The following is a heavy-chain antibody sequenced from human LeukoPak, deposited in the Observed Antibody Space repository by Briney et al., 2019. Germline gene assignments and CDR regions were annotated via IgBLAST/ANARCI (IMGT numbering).Heavy chain of an antibody. Sequence: GGSLRLSCAASGFTFDDYAMHWVRQAPGKGLEWVSGISWNSGSIGYADSVKGRFTISRDNAKNSLHLQMNSLRAEDTALYYCAKGVAAAKVDSYFDYWGQGTLVTVSS. D-gene: IGHD2-2*01. J-gene: IGHJ4*02. CDR2: ISWNSGSI. CDR1: GFTFDDYA. CDR3: AKGVAAAKVDSYFDY. V-gene: IGHV3-9*01.